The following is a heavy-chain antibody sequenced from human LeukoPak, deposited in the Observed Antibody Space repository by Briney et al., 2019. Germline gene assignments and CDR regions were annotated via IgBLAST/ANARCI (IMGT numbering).Heavy chain of an antibody. CDR1: GGSFSGYY. CDR3: ARRSYNYGSGSYYYGMDV. J-gene: IGHJ6*02. D-gene: IGHD3-10*01. CDR2: INHSGST. V-gene: IGHV4-34*01. Sequence: SETLSLTCAVYGGSFSGYYWSWIRQPPGKGLEWIGEINHSGSTNYDPSLKSRVTISVDTSKNQFSLKLSSVTAADTAVYYCARRSYNYGSGSYYYGMDVWGQGTTVTVSS.